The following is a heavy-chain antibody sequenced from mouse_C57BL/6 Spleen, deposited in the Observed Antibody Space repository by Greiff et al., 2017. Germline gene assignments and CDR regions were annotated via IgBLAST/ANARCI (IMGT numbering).Heavy chain of an antibody. CDR1: GYTFTSYW. Sequence: QVQLQQPGAELVKPGASVKMSCKASGYTFTSYWITWVKQRPGQGLEWIGDIYPGSGSTNYNEKFKSKATLTVDTSSSTAYMQLSSLTSEDSAVYYCARGDYYGSSFDYWGQGTTLTVSS. CDR2: IYPGSGST. J-gene: IGHJ2*01. V-gene: IGHV1-55*01. D-gene: IGHD1-1*01. CDR3: ARGDYYGSSFDY.